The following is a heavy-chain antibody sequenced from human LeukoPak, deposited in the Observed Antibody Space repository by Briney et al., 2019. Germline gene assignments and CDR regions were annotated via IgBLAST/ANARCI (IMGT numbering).Heavy chain of an antibody. Sequence: SGPTLVNPTQTLTLTCTLSGFSVRSSAGHVGWIRQPPGRALGWLSLLSCNDDKRYSPSLNSRLTNTKNTSKSQEVLRMSNRDPVDTATYYCTHSPPRVGWVNRGQGTLVTVPS. V-gene: IGHV2-5*01. CDR2: LSCNDDK. CDR1: GFSVRSSAGH. CDR3: THSPPRVGWVN. D-gene: IGHD1-26*01. J-gene: IGHJ4*02.